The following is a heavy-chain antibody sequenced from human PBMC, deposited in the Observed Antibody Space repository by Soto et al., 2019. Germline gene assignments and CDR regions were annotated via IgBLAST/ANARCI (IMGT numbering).Heavy chain of an antibody. V-gene: IGHV4-39*01. J-gene: IGHJ4*02. CDR2: FYYTGGT. CDR3: ASPRQGNYDFSSGYYALDY. D-gene: IGHD3-3*01. CDR1: GASISSSRSY. Sequence: SETLSLTCTVSGASISSSRSYWGWVRQPPGKGLEWIVSFYYTGGTYSTYYNPSLKSRVTISVDTSKSQFSLNLRSVTAADTAVYYCASPRQGNYDFSSGYYALDYWGQGTLVTVSS.